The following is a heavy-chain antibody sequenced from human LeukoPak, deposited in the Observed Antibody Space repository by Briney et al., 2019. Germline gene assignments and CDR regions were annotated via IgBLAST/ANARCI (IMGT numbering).Heavy chain of an antibody. CDR1: GFTFSGHW. CDR3: TRDRSRAEDD. J-gene: IGHJ4*02. V-gene: IGHV3-7*01. CDR2: INQGGSDK. Sequence: GGSLRLSCAVSGFTFSGHWMSWVRQAPGKGLEWVANINQGGSDKYYVDSVKGRFTSSRDNANNLLYLQMNSLRGEDTAVYYCTRDRSRAEDDWGQGTLVTVSS. D-gene: IGHD1-14*01.